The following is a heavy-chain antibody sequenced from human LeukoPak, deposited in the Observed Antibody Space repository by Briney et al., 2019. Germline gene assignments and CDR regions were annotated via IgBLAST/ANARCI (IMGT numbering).Heavy chain of an antibody. CDR3: LNELRG. V-gene: IGHV1-2*02. CDR1: GYTFTGSY. Sequence: ASVKVSCKASGYTFTGSYMHWVRQAPGQGFEWIGWISPASGATNYAQNFQGRVTLTTDTSITTAYMELSSLTSDDTASYYCLNELRGWGQGTPVTVSS. CDR2: ISPASGAT. D-gene: IGHD3-10*01. J-gene: IGHJ4*02.